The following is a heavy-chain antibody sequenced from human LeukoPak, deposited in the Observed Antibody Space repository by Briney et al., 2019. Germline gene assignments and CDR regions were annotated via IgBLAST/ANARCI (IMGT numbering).Heavy chain of an antibody. V-gene: IGHV1-18*01. CDR1: GYTFTSYG. Sequence: GASVKVSCEASGYTFTSYGLSWVRQAPGQGLEWMGWISGYNGNTNYAQKVQGRVTMTTDTSTSTAYMELRSLRSDDTAVYYCARDSEAWNYSAFDIWGQGTMVTVSS. CDR2: ISGYNGNT. D-gene: IGHD1-7*01. J-gene: IGHJ3*02. CDR3: ARDSEAWNYSAFDI.